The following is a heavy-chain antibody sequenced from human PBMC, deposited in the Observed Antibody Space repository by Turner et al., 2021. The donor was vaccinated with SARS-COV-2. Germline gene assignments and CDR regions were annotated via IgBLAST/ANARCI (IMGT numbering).Heavy chain of an antibody. J-gene: IGHJ4*02. Sequence: QVPLQQWDAELLKPSETLSLPCAVYGVSFSGYFWTWIRQPPGKGLEWIGEINHSGSTKYNPSLKSRVTISVDTSKNQFSLKLSTVTAADTAVYYCARGQGWLQPPFGYWGQGTLVTVSS. V-gene: IGHV4-34*01. CDR1: GVSFSGYF. CDR3: ARGQGWLQPPFGY. CDR2: INHSGST. D-gene: IGHD3-3*01.